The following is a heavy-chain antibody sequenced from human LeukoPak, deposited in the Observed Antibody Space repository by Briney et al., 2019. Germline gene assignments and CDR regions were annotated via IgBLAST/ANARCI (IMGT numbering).Heavy chain of an antibody. V-gene: IGHV6-1*01. Sequence: RSQTLSLTCAISGDSFSSNSASWNWIRQSPLRGLEWLGKTLYRSKWYNDYAVSVKSRITINPDTSKNQFSLQLNSVTPEDTAVYYCARSHYYGMDVWGQGTTVTVAS. CDR1: GDSFSSNSAS. CDR3: ARSHYYGMDV. J-gene: IGHJ6*02. CDR2: TLYRSKWYN.